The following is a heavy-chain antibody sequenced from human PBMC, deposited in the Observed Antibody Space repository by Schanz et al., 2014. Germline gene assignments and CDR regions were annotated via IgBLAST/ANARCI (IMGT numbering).Heavy chain of an antibody. V-gene: IGHV3-64*04. J-gene: IGHJ4*02. D-gene: IGHD1-26*01. CDR1: GFTFSTFA. CDR2: ISNNGDST. Sequence: VQLVESGGGLIQPGGSLRLSCSASGFTFSTFAMHWVRQAPGKGLEYISAISNNGDSTYYADSVKGRFTISRDNSKNTLFLQMNSLRAEDTAVYYCARDHTTESYYSAGPPIDYWGQGTLVSVSS. CDR3: ARDHTTESYYSAGPPIDY.